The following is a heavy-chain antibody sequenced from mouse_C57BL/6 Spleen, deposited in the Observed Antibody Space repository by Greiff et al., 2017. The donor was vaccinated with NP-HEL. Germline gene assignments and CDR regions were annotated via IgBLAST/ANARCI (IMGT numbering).Heavy chain of an antibody. Sequence: QVQLKQPGAELVMPGASVKLSCKASGYTFTSYWMHWVKQRPGQGLEWIGEIDPSDSYTNYNQKFKGKSTLTVDKSSSTAYMQLSSLTSEDSAVYYCARGKDYGNYQGYFDYWGQGTTLTVSS. CDR2: IDPSDSYT. D-gene: IGHD2-1*01. V-gene: IGHV1-69*01. CDR1: GYTFTSYW. J-gene: IGHJ2*01. CDR3: ARGKDYGNYQGYFDY.